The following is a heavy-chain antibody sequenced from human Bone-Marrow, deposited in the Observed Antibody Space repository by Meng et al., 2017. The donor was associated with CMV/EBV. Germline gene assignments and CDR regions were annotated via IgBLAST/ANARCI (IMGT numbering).Heavy chain of an antibody. CDR3: AKDYIVRGGLFDY. J-gene: IGHJ4*02. Sequence: GGSLRLSCVASGFTFSSYWMHWVRQAPGKGLEWVSVIQSGSWRTYYADSVKGRFTISRDNSQNTLYLQMNSLRAEDTAIYYCAKDYIVRGGLFDYWGQGTLVTVSS. CDR1: GFTFSSYW. V-gene: IGHV3-23*03. CDR2: IQSGSWRT. D-gene: IGHD2-8*01.